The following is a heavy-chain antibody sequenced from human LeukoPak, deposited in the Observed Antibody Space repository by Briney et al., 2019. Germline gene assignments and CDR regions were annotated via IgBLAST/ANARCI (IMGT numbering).Heavy chain of an antibody. V-gene: IGHV3-48*02. CDR1: GFTFSRYS. CDR2: ISTSSSSI. J-gene: IGHJ3*02. Sequence: GGSLRLSCGASGFTFSRYSMNWARQAPGKGPEWVSYISTSSSSIYYTDSVKGRFAISRDNAKNSLYLQLNSLRDEDTAVYYCARWGDGFDIWGQGTMVTVSS. D-gene: IGHD7-27*01. CDR3: ARWGDGFDI.